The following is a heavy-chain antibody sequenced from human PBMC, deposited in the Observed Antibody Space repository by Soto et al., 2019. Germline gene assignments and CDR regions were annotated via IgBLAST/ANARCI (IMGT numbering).Heavy chain of an antibody. CDR3: ARLGFPGAIYFDS. J-gene: IGHJ4*02. CDR1: GYNFTTFW. Sequence: GESLKISCKGSGYNFTTFWIGWVRQMPGKGLEWMGIIYPGDSETKYSPDFEGQVTISADRSTNTAYLQWRSLRASDTSMYYCARLGFPGAIYFDSWGLGTLVTVSS. V-gene: IGHV5-51*01. CDR2: IYPGDSET.